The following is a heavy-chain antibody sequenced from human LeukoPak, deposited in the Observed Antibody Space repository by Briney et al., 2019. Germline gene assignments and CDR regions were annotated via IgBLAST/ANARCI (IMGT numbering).Heavy chain of an antibody. J-gene: IGHJ6*02. Sequence: VASVKVSCTASGYTFTNYGISWVRQAPGQGLEWMGWISAYNGNTNYAQKLQGRVTMTTDTSTSTAYMELRSLRSDDTAVYYCARVLEQWTEYLVLDYGMDVWGQGTTVTVSS. CDR1: GYTFTNYG. D-gene: IGHD6-19*01. V-gene: IGHV1-18*01. CDR3: ARVLEQWTEYLVLDYGMDV. CDR2: ISAYNGNT.